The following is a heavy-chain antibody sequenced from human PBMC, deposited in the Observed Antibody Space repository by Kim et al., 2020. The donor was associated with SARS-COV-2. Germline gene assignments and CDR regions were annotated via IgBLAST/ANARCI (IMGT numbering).Heavy chain of an antibody. Sequence: SETLSLTCAVYGGSFSGYYWSWIRQPPGKGLEWIGEINHSGSTNYNPSLKSRVTISVDTSKNQFSLKLSSVTAADTAVYYCARAPIYGGTYYFDYWGQGT. J-gene: IGHJ4*02. D-gene: IGHD4-17*01. CDR2: INHSGST. V-gene: IGHV4-34*01. CDR3: ARAPIYGGTYYFDY. CDR1: GGSFSGYY.